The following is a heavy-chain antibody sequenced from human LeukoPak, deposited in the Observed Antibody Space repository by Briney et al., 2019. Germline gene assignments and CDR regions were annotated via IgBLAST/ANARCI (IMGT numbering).Heavy chain of an antibody. CDR3: ATETIGRHYDY. CDR1: GFTFSSCG. V-gene: IGHV3-21*01. J-gene: IGHJ4*02. CDR2: IGPTGTDR. D-gene: IGHD1-14*01. Sequence: GGSLRLSCGASGFTFSSCGFNWVRQAPGKGQEWVSSIGPTGTDRYYADSVRGRFTISRDNAKNSMYLQMDSLRDEDTAVYYCATETIGRHYDYWGQGTLLTVSS.